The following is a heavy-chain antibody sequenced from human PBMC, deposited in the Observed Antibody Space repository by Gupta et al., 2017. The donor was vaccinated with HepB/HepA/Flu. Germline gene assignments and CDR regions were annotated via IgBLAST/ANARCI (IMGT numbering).Heavy chain of an antibody. CDR3: ARALVGAAFDI. V-gene: IGHV3-33*01. Sequence: GESGGGVVQPGRSLRLSCAASGFTFSSYGMHWVRQAPGKGLEWVAVIWYDGSNKYYADSVKGRFTISRDNSKNTLYLQMNSLRAEDTAVYYCARALVGAAFDIWGQGTMVTVSS. CDR1: GFTFSSYG. CDR2: IWYDGSNK. J-gene: IGHJ3*02. D-gene: IGHD1-26*01.